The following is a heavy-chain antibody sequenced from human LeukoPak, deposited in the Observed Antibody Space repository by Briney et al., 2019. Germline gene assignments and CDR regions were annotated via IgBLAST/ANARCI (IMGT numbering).Heavy chain of an antibody. D-gene: IGHD3-22*01. J-gene: IGHJ4*02. Sequence: PGGSLRLSCAASGFTLSSYAMSWVRQAPGKGLEWVSAISGSGGSTYYADSVKGRFTISRDNSKNTLYLQMNSLRAEDTAVYYCAKDQDDYYDSSGYDYWGQGTLVTVSS. CDR2: ISGSGGST. CDR3: AKDQDDYYDSSGYDY. CDR1: GFTLSSYA. V-gene: IGHV3-23*01.